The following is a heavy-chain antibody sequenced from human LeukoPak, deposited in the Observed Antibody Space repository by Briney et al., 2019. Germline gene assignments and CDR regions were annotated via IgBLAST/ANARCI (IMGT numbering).Heavy chain of an antibody. J-gene: IGHJ6*04. Sequence: GGSLRLSCPASGFTFSSYAMHWVRQAPGKGLEYVSAISSNGGSTYYADSVKGRFTISRDNSKNTLYLQMSSLRAEYTAVYYCVKDRPMVRGVMLYYYYGMPVWGKGSTATVSS. V-gene: IGHV3-64D*06. CDR3: VKDRPMVRGVMLYYYYGMPV. CDR2: ISSNGGST. CDR1: GFTFSSYA. D-gene: IGHD3-10*01.